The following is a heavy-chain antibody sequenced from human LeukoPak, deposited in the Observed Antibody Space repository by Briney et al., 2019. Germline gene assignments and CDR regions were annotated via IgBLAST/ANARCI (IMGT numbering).Heavy chain of an antibody. CDR2: INQDGSEK. Sequence: GGSLRLSCAASGFTFSSYWMSWVRQAPGKGLEWVANINQDGSEKYYVDSVKGRFTISRDNGKNSLYLQMNGLRVEDTAVYYCARTTGGFDYWGQGTLVTVSS. J-gene: IGHJ4*02. CDR1: GFTFSSYW. V-gene: IGHV3-7*01. D-gene: IGHD1-26*01. CDR3: ARTTGGFDY.